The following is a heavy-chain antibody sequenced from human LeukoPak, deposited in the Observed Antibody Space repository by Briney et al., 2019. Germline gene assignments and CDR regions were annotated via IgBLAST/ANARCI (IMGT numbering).Heavy chain of an antibody. V-gene: IGHV3-74*01. CDR1: GFTFNSFW. CDR3: ARGASSGYRIDY. D-gene: IGHD5-18*01. Sequence: AGGTLRLSGTASGFTFNSFWMHWVRQTPGKGLVWVSRISKDGSTTNYAHSVKGRFTISRDNAKNTLYLQMNSLTAEDTALYYCARGASSGYRIDYWGQGTLVPVSA. CDR2: ISKDGSTT. J-gene: IGHJ4*02.